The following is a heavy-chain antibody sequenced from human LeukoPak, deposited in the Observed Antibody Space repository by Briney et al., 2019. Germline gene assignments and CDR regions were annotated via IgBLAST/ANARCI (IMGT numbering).Heavy chain of an antibody. CDR1: GYTFTGYY. J-gene: IGHJ4*02. Sequence: ASVTVSCKASGYTFTGYYMHWVRQAPGQGLEWMGWINPNSGGTNYAQKFQGRVTMTRDTSISTAYMELSRLRSDDTAVYYCARDYGSGSYRNPDFDYWGQGTLVTVSS. CDR3: ARDYGSGSYRNPDFDY. CDR2: INPNSGGT. V-gene: IGHV1-2*02. D-gene: IGHD3-16*02.